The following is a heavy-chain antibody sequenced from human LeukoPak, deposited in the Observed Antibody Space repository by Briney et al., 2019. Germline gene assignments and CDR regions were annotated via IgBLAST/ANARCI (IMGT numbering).Heavy chain of an antibody. D-gene: IGHD3-3*01. CDR1: GFTFSNFW. CDR3: VREHYDFFLDY. V-gene: IGHV3-74*01. Sequence: GGSLRLSCAASGFTFSNFWMHWVRQAPGKGLVWVALIYGDGSFTRYADSVKGRFTISRDNAKNTVYLQMNSLRVEDTAVYFCVREHYDFFLDYWGQGTLVTVSS. CDR2: IYGDGSFT. J-gene: IGHJ4*02.